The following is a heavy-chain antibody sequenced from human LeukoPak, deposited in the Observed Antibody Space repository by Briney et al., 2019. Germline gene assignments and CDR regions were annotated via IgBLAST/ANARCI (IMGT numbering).Heavy chain of an antibody. J-gene: IGHJ4*02. Sequence: PGGSLRLSCAASGFTFSSYSMHWVRQAPGKGLEWVSGISWNSDTIVYADSVKGRFTISRDNAMNSLYLQMNSLRADDTAFYYCAKDVGGRLLSPCFENWGLGTLVTVSS. CDR3: AKDVGGRLLSPCFEN. D-gene: IGHD1-26*01. CDR2: ISWNSDTI. V-gene: IGHV3-9*01. CDR1: GFTFSSYS.